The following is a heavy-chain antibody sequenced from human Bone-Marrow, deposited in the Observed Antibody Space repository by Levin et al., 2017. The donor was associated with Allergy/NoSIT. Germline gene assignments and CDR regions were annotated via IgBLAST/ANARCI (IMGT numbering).Heavy chain of an antibody. CDR1: GGSINTASHD. D-gene: IGHD2-15*01. CDR3: SGRMRHSDNIDP. J-gene: IGHJ5*02. V-gene: IGHV4-39*01. Sequence: SQTLSLTCFVSGGSINTASHDWDWTRQPPGKGLEWIGGVYHDGTTHYNPSLRSRVSISGDATKNQFSLKLSFVTAADTAIYYCSGRMRHSDNIDPWGQGSLVTVSS. CDR2: VYHDGTT.